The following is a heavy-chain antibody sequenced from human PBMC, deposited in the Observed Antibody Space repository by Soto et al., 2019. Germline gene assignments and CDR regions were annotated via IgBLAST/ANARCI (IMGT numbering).Heavy chain of an antibody. CDR2: ISSSSSTI. J-gene: IGHJ6*02. CDR1: GFTFSSYT. CDR3: ARDSPYYYDSSGYYEIVDMDV. Sequence: PGGSLRLSCAASGFTFSSYTMNWVRQAPGKGLEWGSYISSSSSTIYYADSVKGRFTISRDNAKNSLYLQMNSLRDEDTAVYYCARDSPYYYDSSGYYEIVDMDVWGQGTTVTVSS. D-gene: IGHD3-22*01. V-gene: IGHV3-48*02.